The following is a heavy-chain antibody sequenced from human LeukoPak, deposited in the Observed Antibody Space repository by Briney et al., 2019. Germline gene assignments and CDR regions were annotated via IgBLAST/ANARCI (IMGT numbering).Heavy chain of an antibody. J-gene: IGHJ4*02. CDR3: AKAVPKTIFGVAIGYYFDY. Sequence: GGSLRLSCAASGFTFSSYAMSWVRQAPGKGLEWVSAISGSGGRTNYADPVKGRFTISRDISKNTLYLQMNSLRAEDTAVYYCAKAVPKTIFGVAIGYYFDYWGQGTLVTVSS. V-gene: IGHV3-23*01. CDR2: ISGSGGRT. CDR1: GFTFSSYA. D-gene: IGHD3-3*01.